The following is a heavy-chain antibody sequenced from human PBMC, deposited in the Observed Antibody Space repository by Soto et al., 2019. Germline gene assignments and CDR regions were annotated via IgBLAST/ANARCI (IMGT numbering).Heavy chain of an antibody. J-gene: IGHJ4*02. D-gene: IGHD1-1*01. Sequence: PGGSLRLSCAASGFIFSSYAMHWVRQAPGKGLEWVAVISYDGSSKYYADSVKGRFTISRDNSKNTLYLQMNSLRAEDTAVYFRVKDRDAYNHYFDFWGQGTLVTVSS. CDR1: GFIFSSYA. CDR2: ISYDGSSK. V-gene: IGHV3-30-3*01. CDR3: VKDRDAYNHYFDF.